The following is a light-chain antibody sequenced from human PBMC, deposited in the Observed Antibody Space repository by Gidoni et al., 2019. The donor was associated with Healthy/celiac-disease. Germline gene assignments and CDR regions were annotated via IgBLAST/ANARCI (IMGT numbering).Light chain of an antibody. V-gene: IGLV3-21*02. Sequence: SDVLTQPHPGSVAPGQTARITCWGNNIGSKSVHWYQQKPGQAPVLVVYYDSDRPSGIPERFSGSNSGNTATLTISRVEAGDEADYYCQVWDSSSDVVFGGGTKLTVL. CDR1: NIGSKS. CDR3: QVWDSSSDVV. CDR2: YDS. J-gene: IGLJ2*01.